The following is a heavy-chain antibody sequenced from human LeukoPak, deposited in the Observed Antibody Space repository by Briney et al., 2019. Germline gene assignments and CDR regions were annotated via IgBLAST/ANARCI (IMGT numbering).Heavy chain of an antibody. CDR2: ISGSGGST. J-gene: IGHJ6*02. Sequence: GGSLRLSCAASGFTFNSYAMSWVRQAPGKGLEWVSAISGSGGSTYYADSVKGRFTISRDNSKNTLYLQMNSVRAEDTAVYYCPSTYYYYGMDVWGQGTTVTVSS. CDR1: GFTFNSYA. V-gene: IGHV3-23*01. CDR3: PSTYYYYGMDV.